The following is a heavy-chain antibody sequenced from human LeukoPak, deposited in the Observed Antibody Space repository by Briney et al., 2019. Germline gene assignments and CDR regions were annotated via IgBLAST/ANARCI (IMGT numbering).Heavy chain of an antibody. Sequence: SETLSLTCTVSAGSISTYFWSWIRQPPGKRLEWIGHVYFSGSTNYNPSLESRVTISVDTSKNQFSLTLSSVTAADTAVYYCARHKSSGSYPLDYWGQGILVTVSS. CDR3: ARHKSSGSYPLDY. CDR1: AGSISTYF. V-gene: IGHV4-59*08. CDR2: VYFSGST. D-gene: IGHD3-22*01. J-gene: IGHJ4*02.